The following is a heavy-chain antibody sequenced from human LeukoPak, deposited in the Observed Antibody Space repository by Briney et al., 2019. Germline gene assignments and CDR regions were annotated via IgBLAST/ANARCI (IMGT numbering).Heavy chain of an antibody. V-gene: IGHV4-31*03. D-gene: IGHD3-22*01. CDR3: AREGGYNPIDY. CDR1: GGSISSGGYY. CDR2: IYYSGST. J-gene: IGHJ4*02. Sequence: SETLSLTRTVSGGSISSGGYYWSWIRQHPGKGLEWIGYIYYSGSTYYNPSLKSRVTISVDTSKNQFSLKLSSVTAADTAVYYCAREGGYNPIDYWGQGTLVTVSS.